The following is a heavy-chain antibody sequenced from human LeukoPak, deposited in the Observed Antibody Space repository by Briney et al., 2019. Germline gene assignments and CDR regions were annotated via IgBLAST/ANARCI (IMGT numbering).Heavy chain of an antibody. CDR3: ARDRGGSYAMAYYFDY. CDR2: ISSSSSTI. V-gene: IGHV3-48*04. J-gene: IGHJ4*02. D-gene: IGHD1-26*01. CDR1: GFTFSSYS. Sequence: PGGSLRLSCAASGFTFSSYSMHWVRQAPGKGLEWVSYISSSSSTIYYADSVKGRFTISRDNAKNSLYLQMISLRAEDTAVYYCARDRGGSYAMAYYFDYWGQGTLVTVSS.